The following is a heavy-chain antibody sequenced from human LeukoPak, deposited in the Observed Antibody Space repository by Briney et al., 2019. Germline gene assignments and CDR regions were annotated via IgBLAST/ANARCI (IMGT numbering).Heavy chain of an antibody. Sequence: SETLSLTCTVSGGSISSHYWSWIRQPPGKGLEWIGYIYYSGSTNYNPSLKSRVTISVDTSKNQFSLKLSSVTAADTAMYYCARDRDGKDLWGQGTLVTVSS. CDR2: IYYSGST. D-gene: IGHD1-1*01. J-gene: IGHJ5*02. CDR3: ARDRDGKDL. CDR1: GGSISSHY. V-gene: IGHV4-59*11.